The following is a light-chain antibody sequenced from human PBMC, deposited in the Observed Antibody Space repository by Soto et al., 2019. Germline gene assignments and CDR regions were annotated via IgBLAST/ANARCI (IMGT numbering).Light chain of an antibody. CDR3: AAWDDSLNGWV. J-gene: IGLJ3*02. Sequence: QSVLTPPHSESGAPGQRVSISCSGRNSNIGTYTVNWYQQLPVTAPKLLLYSSDQLPSGVPDRFSGSKSGTSASLAISGLQSGDEADYYCAAWDDSLNGWVFGGGTKLTVL. CDR1: NSNIGTYT. V-gene: IGLV1-44*01. CDR2: SSD.